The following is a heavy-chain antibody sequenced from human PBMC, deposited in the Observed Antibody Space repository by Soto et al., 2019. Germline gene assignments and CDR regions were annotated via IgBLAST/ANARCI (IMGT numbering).Heavy chain of an antibody. CDR3: ARAQFSDILTADDYGMDV. D-gene: IGHD3-9*01. V-gene: IGHV1-69*13. J-gene: IGHJ6*02. Sequence: PVKVSCKTSGGNFRSEAISWVRQAPGDGVEWMGRIIPMFSTPHYAQKFQGRVTIIADESTTTVNMEMRGLTYEDTAVYYCARAQFSDILTADDYGMDVWGQGTSVTVSS. CDR1: GGNFRSEA. CDR2: IIPMFSTP.